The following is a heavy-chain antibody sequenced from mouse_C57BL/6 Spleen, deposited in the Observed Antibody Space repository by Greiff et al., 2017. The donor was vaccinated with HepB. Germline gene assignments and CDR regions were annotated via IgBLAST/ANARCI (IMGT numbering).Heavy chain of an antibody. CDR2: IHPNSGST. CDR1: GYTFTSYW. D-gene: IGHD1-1*01. J-gene: IGHJ2*01. CDR3: ARFGMSRGLSFDS. V-gene: IGHV1-64*01. Sequence: VQLQQPGAELVKPGASVKLSCKASGYTFTSYWMHWVKQRPGQGLEWIGMIHPNSGSTNYNEKFKSKATLTVDKSSSTAYMQRSRLTSEDSAVYYCARFGMSRGLSFDSWGQGTTLTVSS.